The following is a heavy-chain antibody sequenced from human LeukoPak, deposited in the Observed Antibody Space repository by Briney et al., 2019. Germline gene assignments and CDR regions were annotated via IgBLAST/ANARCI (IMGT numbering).Heavy chain of an antibody. CDR1: GYTFTGYH. Sequence: ASVKVSCKTSGYTFTGYHIHWVRQAPGQGLEWMGMINPSSGGISYSQKFQGRVTMTRDTSTSTIYMEFSSLRSEDTAVYYCARDPSQYYYDSSGYYGPSVTYFDYWGQGTLVTVPS. CDR3: ARDPSQYYYDSSGYYGPSVTYFDY. CDR2: INPSSGGI. D-gene: IGHD3-22*01. J-gene: IGHJ4*02. V-gene: IGHV1-46*01.